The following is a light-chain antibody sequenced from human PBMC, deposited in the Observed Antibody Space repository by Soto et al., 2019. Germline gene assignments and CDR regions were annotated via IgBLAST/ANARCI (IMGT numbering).Light chain of an antibody. CDR2: GSS. Sequence: EVVLTQSPGTLSLSPGERATLSCRASQSVTNKYLAWYQQKPGQAPRLLIFGSSDSATGIPDSFGGSGSGTDFTLTNIRLEPEDVAVYYCQHYGSSPPYTFGQGTKLEI. V-gene: IGKV3-20*01. CDR1: QSVTNKY. J-gene: IGKJ2*01. CDR3: QHYGSSPPYT.